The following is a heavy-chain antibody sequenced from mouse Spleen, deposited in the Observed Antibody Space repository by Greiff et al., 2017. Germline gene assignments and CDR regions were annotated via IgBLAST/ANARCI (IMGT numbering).Heavy chain of an antibody. J-gene: IGHJ3*01. D-gene: IGHD2-4*01. V-gene: IGHV1-53*01. CDR1: GYTFTSYW. CDR2: INPCNGGT. CDR3: AREDDYDVRFAY. Sequence: QLQQPGTELVKPGASVKLSCKASGYTFTSYWMHWVKQRPGQGLEWIGNINPCNGGTNYNEKFKGKATLTVDKSSSTAYMQLSSLTSEDSAVYYCAREDDYDVRFAYWGQGTLVTVSA.